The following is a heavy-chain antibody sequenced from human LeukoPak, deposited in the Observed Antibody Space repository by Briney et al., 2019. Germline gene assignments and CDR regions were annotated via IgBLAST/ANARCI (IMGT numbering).Heavy chain of an antibody. D-gene: IGHD6-19*01. J-gene: IGHJ4*02. V-gene: IGHV4-34*01. Sequence: SETLSLTCAVYGGSFSGYYWSWIRQPPGKGLEWIGEINHSGSTNYNPSLKSRVTISVDTSKNQFSPKLSSVTAADTAVYYCARRSVWTVAGTGGAVDYWGQGTPVTVSS. CDR3: ARRSVWTVAGTGGAVDY. CDR2: INHSGST. CDR1: GGSFSGYY.